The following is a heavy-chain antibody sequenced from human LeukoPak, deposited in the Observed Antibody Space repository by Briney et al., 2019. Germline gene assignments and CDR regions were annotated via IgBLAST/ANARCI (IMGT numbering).Heavy chain of an antibody. CDR1: GFTFSSYA. CDR2: ISGSGGST. V-gene: IGHV3-23*01. Sequence: PGGSLRLSCAASGFTFSSYAMNWVRQAPGKGLEWVSAISGSGGSTDYADSVKGRFTISRDNSKNTLYLQMNSLRAEDTAVYYCARVSFGDRYCFDYWGQGTLVTVSS. D-gene: IGHD4-17*01. J-gene: IGHJ4*02. CDR3: ARVSFGDRYCFDY.